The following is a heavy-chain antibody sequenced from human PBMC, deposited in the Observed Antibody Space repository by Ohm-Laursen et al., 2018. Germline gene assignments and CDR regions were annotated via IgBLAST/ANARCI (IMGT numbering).Heavy chain of an antibody. V-gene: IGHV4-38-2*01. CDR1: GYSISSGYY. D-gene: IGHD6-19*01. Sequence: SDTLSLTCSVSGYSISSGYYWGWIRQPPEKGLEWIGSISHSGFTSYNPSLKSRVTISVDTSKNQFSLRLSSVTAADTAVYYCASFSAVDVWGQGTTVIVSS. CDR3: ASFSAVDV. CDR2: ISHSGFT. J-gene: IGHJ6*02.